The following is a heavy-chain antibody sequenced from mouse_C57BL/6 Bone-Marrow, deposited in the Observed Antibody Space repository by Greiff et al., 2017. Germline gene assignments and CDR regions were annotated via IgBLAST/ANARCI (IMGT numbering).Heavy chain of an antibody. Sequence: QVQLQPSGAELVRTGASVTLSCKASGYTFTDYEMHWVKQTPVHGLEWIGAIDPETGGTAYNQKFKGKAIMTADKSSSTAYMELRSLNSEDSAVYFCTRSGYYGSSYGWGQGTLVTVSA. D-gene: IGHD1-1*01. CDR2: IDPETGGT. CDR1: GYTFTDYE. CDR3: TRSGYYGSSYG. J-gene: IGHJ3*01. V-gene: IGHV1-15*01.